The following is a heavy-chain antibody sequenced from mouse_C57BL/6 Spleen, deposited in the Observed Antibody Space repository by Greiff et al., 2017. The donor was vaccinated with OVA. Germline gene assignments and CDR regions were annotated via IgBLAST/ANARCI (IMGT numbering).Heavy chain of an antibody. Sequence: EVQLQESGPGLVKPSQSLSLTCSVTGYSITSGYYWNWIRQFPGNKLEWMGYISYDGSNNYNPSLKNRISITRDTSKNQFFLKLNSVTTEDTATYYCAREKLGTFFDYWGQGTTLTVSS. CDR2: ISYDGSN. V-gene: IGHV3-6*01. CDR3: AREKLGTFFDY. CDR1: GYSITSGYY. D-gene: IGHD4-1*01. J-gene: IGHJ2*01.